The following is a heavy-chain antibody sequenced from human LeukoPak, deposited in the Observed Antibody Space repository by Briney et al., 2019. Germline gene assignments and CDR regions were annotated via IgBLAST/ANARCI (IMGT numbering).Heavy chain of an antibody. D-gene: IGHD6-19*01. CDR3: ATIPAQWLVRLGWYYFDY. J-gene: IGHJ4*02. CDR2: FDPEDGET. Sequence: GASVKVSCKVSGYTLTELSMHWVRQAPGKGLEWMGGFDPEDGETIYAQKFQGRVTMTEDTSTDTAYMELSSLRSEDTAVYYCATIPAQWLVRLGWYYFDYWGQGTLVTVSS. V-gene: IGHV1-24*01. CDR1: GYTLTELS.